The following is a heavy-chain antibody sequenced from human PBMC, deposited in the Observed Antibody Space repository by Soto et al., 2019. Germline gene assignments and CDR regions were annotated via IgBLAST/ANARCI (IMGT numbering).Heavy chain of an antibody. CDR2: IYPGDSDT. V-gene: IGHV5-51*01. CDR1: GYSFTSYW. Sequence: GESLKISCKGSGYSFTSYWIGWVRQMPGKGLEWMGIIYPGDSDTRYSPSFQGQVTISADKSISTAYLQWSSLKASDTAMYYCARHACSSTSCYINYYYYMDVWGKGTTVTVSS. CDR3: ARHACSSTSCYINYYYYMDV. J-gene: IGHJ6*03. D-gene: IGHD2-2*02.